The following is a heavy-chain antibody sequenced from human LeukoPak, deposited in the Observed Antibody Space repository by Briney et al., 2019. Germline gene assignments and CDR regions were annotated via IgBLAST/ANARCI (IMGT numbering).Heavy chain of an antibody. D-gene: IGHD2-2*01. CDR2: ISAYNGNT. CDR1: GYTFTSYG. Sequence: ASVKVSCEASGYTFTSYGISWVRQAPGQGLEWMGWISAYNGNTNYAQKLQGRVTMTTDTSTSTAYMELRSLRSDDTAVYYCARRSFGVVVPAASFYYYGMDVWGQGTTVTVSS. V-gene: IGHV1-18*01. J-gene: IGHJ6*02. CDR3: ARRSFGVVVPAASFYYYGMDV.